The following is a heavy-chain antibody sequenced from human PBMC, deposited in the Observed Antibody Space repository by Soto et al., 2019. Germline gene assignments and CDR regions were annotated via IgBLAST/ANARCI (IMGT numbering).Heavy chain of an antibody. CDR1: GGSISSGDYY. D-gene: IGHD3-3*01. CDR3: ARGMRIFGVVTRNWFDP. V-gene: IGHV4-30-4*01. CDR2: IYYSGST. J-gene: IGHJ5*02. Sequence: NPSETLSLTCTVSGGSISSGDYYWSWIRQPPGKGLEWIGYIYYSGSTYYNPSLKSRVTISVDTSKNQFSLKLSSVTAADTAVYYCARGMRIFGVVTRNWFDPWGQGTLVTVSS.